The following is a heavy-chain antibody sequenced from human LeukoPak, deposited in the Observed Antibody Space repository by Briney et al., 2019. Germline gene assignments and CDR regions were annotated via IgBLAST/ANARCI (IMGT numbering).Heavy chain of an antibody. CDR1: GFTFSSYA. J-gene: IGHJ1*01. D-gene: IGHD1-26*01. CDR3: VKVHREPSLRGYFQH. CDR2: ISSNGGST. V-gene: IGHV3-64D*06. Sequence: PGGSLRLSCSASGFTFSSYAMHWVRQAPGKGLEYVSAISSNGGSTYYADSVKGRFTISRDNSKNTLYLQMSSLRAEDTAVYYCVKVHREPSLRGYFQHWGQGTLVTVSS.